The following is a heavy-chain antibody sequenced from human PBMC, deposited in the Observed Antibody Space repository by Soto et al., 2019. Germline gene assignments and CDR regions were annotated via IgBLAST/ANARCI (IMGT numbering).Heavy chain of an antibody. D-gene: IGHD2-21*01. V-gene: IGHV4-31*03. Sequence: QVQLQESGPGLVKPSQTLSLTCTVSGGSISSGGYYWSWNRQHPGKGLEWIGYIYYSGSTYYNPSVKSRVTISVYTSKNQLSLKLSSVTAADTAVYYCARDIRGPLHWFDPWGQGTLVTVSS. J-gene: IGHJ5*02. CDR1: GGSISSGGYY. CDR2: IYYSGST. CDR3: ARDIRGPLHWFDP.